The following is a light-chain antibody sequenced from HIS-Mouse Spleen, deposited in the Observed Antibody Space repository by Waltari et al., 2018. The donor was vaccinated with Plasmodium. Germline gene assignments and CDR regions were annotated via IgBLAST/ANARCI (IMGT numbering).Light chain of an antibody. Sequence: DIQMTQSPSTLSASVGDRVTITRLSSQSISSWLAWSQQKPGKAPKRLFYKSSSLEGGVPSRFSGSGSGTEFTLTISSLQPDDFATYYCQQYNSYSWTFGQGTKVEIK. CDR3: QQYNSYSWT. CDR1: QSISSW. V-gene: IGKV1-5*03. CDR2: KSS. J-gene: IGKJ1*01.